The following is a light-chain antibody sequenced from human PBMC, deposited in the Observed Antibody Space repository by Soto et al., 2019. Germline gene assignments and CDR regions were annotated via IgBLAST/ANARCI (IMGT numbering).Light chain of an antibody. V-gene: IGLV2-8*01. CDR2: EV. J-gene: IGLJ3*02. Sequence: QSALTQPPSASGSPGQSVTISCTGASSDVGGYKSVSWYQQHPGKAPKLLLSEVNSGVPGRFSVSKSGNTDSLTVSGLQTEDEAEYYCSSYAGSGNWVFGGGTKLTVL. CDR3: SSYAGSGNWV. CDR1: SSDVGGYKS.